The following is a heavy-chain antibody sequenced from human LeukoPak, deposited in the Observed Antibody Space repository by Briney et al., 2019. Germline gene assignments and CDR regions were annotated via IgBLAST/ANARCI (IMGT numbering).Heavy chain of an antibody. J-gene: IGHJ4*02. CDR2: IYYSGST. D-gene: IGHD6-13*01. CDR3: ARVAAAGNDY. V-gene: IGHV4-59*01. CDR1: GGSISSYY. Sequence: SETLSLTCTVSGGSISSYYWSWIRQPPGKGLEWIGYIYYSGSTNCNPSLKSRVTISVDTSKNQFSLKLSSVTAADTAVYYCARVAAAGNDYWGQGTLVTASS.